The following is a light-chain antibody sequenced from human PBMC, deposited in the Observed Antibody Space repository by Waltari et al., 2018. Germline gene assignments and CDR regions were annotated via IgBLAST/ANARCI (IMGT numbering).Light chain of an antibody. J-gene: IGLJ2*01. CDR1: SSNLGSTYA. Sequence: QSVLTQPPSVSGAPGQTVTISCTGSSSNLGSTYAVHWYQQLPGPAPKLLIYGNSNRPSGVPDRFSGSKSGTSASLAITGLQAEDEADYYCQSYDRSLNGHVVFGGGTKVTVL. CDR3: QSYDRSLNGHVV. V-gene: IGLV1-40*01. CDR2: GNS.